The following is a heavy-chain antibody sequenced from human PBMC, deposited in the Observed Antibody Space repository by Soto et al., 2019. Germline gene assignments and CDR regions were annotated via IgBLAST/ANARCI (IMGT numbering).Heavy chain of an antibody. V-gene: IGHV3-23*01. D-gene: IGHD3-22*01. CDR1: GFTFSSYA. CDR2: ISGSGGST. Sequence: QTGGSLRLSCAASGFTFSSYAMSWVRQAPGKGLEWVSAISGSGGSTYYADSVKGRFTISRDNSKNTLYLQMNSLRAEDTAVYYCAKCLSGYPLPVFDYWGQGTLVIVSA. CDR3: AKCLSGYPLPVFDY. J-gene: IGHJ4*02.